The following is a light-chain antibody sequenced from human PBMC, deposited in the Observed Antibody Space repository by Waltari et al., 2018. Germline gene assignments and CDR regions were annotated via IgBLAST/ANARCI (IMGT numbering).Light chain of an antibody. V-gene: IGLV1-40*01. CDR2: GTS. J-gene: IGLJ2*01. CDR3: QSYDSSLSGGV. Sequence: QSVLTQPPSVSGAPGQRVTISCTGSSSNIGAGYDVHWYQQLPGTAPKLLIYGTSNRPSGVPDRFSGSKSGTSASLVITGLQAEDEADYYCQSYDSSLSGGVFGGGTKLTVL. CDR1: SSNIGAGYD.